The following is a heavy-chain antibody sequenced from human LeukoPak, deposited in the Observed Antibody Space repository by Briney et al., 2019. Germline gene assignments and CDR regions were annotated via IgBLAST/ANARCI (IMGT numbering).Heavy chain of an antibody. CDR1: GYAFINYG. CDR2: RSIYNGNT. J-gene: IGHJ4*02. D-gene: IGHD6-6*01. CDR3: ARGGPFPSSSSSREYYLDY. V-gene: IGHV1-18*01. Sequence: ASVKVSCKASGYAFINYGISWVRQAPGQGLEGMGWRSIYNGNTDYKLQGRVTMTTDTSTNTAYMEVRSLRSDDTAVYYCARGGPFPSSSSSREYYLDYWGQGTLVTVSS.